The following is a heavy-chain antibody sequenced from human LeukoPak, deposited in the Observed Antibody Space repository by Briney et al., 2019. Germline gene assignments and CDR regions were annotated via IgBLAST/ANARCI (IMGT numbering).Heavy chain of an antibody. CDR3: SRSLDY. CDR1: GFPFSDYW. J-gene: IGHJ4*02. Sequence: EGSLRLSCAASGFPFSDYWMDWVRQAPGKGMEWVANIKQDGSEGYYADSVKGRFTISRDNAKSSLYLQMNSLRAEDTAVYYCSRSLDYWGQGALVTVSS. V-gene: IGHV3-7*01. CDR2: IKQDGSEG.